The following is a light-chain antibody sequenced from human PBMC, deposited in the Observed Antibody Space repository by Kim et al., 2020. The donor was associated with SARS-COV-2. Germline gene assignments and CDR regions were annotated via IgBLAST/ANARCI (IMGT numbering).Light chain of an antibody. CDR3: AAWDVSLNGVV. CDR1: DSNIGGNT. J-gene: IGLJ2*01. V-gene: IGLV1-44*01. CDR2: LNN. Sequence: QSVLTQPPSASGTPGQRVTIFCSGSDSNIGGNTVNWYQHHPGTAPKLLIYLNNQRPSGVPDRFSGSKSGTSASLAISGLQSEDEADYYCAAWDVSLNGVVFGGGTQLTVL.